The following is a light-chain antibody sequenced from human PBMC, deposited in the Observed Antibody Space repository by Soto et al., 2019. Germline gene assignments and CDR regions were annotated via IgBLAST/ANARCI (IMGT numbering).Light chain of an antibody. Sequence: QSALTQPPSASGSPGQSVTISCTGTSSDVGAYNHVSWYQQHPGKAPKLMIYEVSERPSGVPDRFSGSNAGNTASLTVSGLQSEDEADYYCSSYAGSHNLVFGGGTKLTVL. CDR1: SSDVGAYNH. CDR2: EVS. J-gene: IGLJ2*01. V-gene: IGLV2-8*01. CDR3: SSYAGSHNLV.